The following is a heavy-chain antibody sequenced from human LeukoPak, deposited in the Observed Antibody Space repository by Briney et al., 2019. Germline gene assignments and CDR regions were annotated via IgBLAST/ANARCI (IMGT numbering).Heavy chain of an antibody. V-gene: IGHV3-66*02. CDR2: IYSGDNT. CDR3: AGRRVLDASFDY. J-gene: IGHJ4*02. CDR1: GFTFSNYW. Sequence: GGSLRLSCAASGFTFSNYWMHWVRQAPGKGLVWVSVIYSGDNTYYVESVKGRFTISRDNSKNTLFLQMNRLRAEDTAVYYCAGRRVLDASFDYWGQGTLVTVSS. D-gene: IGHD3-16*01.